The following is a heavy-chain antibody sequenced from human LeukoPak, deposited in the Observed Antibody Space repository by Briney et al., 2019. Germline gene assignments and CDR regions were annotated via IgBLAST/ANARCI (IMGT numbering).Heavy chain of an antibody. J-gene: IGHJ4*02. CDR1: GFTFSSYA. D-gene: IGHD3-16*01. Sequence: GGSLRLSCAASGFTFSSYAYISSSGSTIYYADSVKGRFTISRDNAKNSLYLQMNSLRAEDTAVFYCARSRYDYIWGIDYWGQGTLVTISS. CDR3: ARSRYDYIWGIDY. CDR2: ISSSGSTI. V-gene: IGHV3-48*03.